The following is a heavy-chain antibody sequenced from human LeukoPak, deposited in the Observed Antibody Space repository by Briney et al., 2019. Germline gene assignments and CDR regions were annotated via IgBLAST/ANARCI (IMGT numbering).Heavy chain of an antibody. CDR3: ATTNDGGGYQWGDFFDF. J-gene: IGHJ4*02. Sequence: ASVKVSCKASGGTPNSHAISWVRQAPGQGLEWMGRIIPNLGTTNRAQNFQDRVTLTADKSTNTAYMELTSLTSDDTAVYYCATTNDGGGYQWGDFFDFWGQGTLVTVSS. CDR1: GGTPNSHA. V-gene: IGHV1-69*04. CDR2: IIPNLGTT. D-gene: IGHD3-22*01.